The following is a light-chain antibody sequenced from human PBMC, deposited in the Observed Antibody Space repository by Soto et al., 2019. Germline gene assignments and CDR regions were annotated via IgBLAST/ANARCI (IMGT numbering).Light chain of an antibody. Sequence: EIVLTQSPATLSLSPGERATLSCRASQSVSSYLAWYQQKPGQAPRLLIYDASNRATGIPARFSGSGSGTDLLLTISSVEPDDVAVYYCQQRSSCPSTFGQGTKLEIK. J-gene: IGKJ2*01. CDR3: QQRSSCPST. CDR1: QSVSSY. CDR2: DAS. V-gene: IGKV3-11*01.